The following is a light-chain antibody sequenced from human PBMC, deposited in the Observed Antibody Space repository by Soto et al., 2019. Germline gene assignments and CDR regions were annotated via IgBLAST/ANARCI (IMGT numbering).Light chain of an antibody. J-gene: IGKJ5*01. CDR3: QQRSNWPPVIT. CDR2: DAS. Sequence: EIVLTQSPAPLSLSPGARATLSCRASQSFSSYLDWYQQKPGQAPRLLIYDASKRATGIPARFSGRGSGTDFTLTISSLEPEDFAVYYCQQRSNWPPVITFGQGTRLEIK. CDR1: QSFSSY. V-gene: IGKV3-11*01.